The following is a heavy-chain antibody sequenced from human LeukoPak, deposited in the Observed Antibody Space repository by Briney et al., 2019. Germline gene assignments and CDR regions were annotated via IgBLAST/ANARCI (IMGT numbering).Heavy chain of an antibody. CDR2: IKEDGSAE. Sequence: GGSLRLSCAASGFTFSNYWMRWVRQAPGKGLEWVANIKEDGSAEHYVDSVKGRFTISRDNAKNSLYLQMNSLRAEDTALYYCAKGYSSPLGNVDIWGQGTMVTVSS. J-gene: IGHJ3*02. D-gene: IGHD6-19*01. V-gene: IGHV3-7*03. CDR1: GFTFSNYW. CDR3: AKGYSSPLGNVDI.